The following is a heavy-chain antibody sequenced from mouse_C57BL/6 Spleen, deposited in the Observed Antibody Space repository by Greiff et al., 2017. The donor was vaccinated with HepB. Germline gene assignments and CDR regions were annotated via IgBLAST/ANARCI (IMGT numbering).Heavy chain of an antibody. Sequence: DVQLQESGPGMVKPSQSLSLTCTVTGYSITSGYDWHWIRHFPGNKLEWMGYISYSGSTNYNPSLKSRISITHDTSKNHFFLKLNSVTTEDTATYYCARGGYQFYAMDYWGQGTSVTVSS. CDR2: ISYSGST. V-gene: IGHV3-1*01. J-gene: IGHJ4*01. CDR3: ARGGYQFYAMDY. CDR1: GYSITSGYD.